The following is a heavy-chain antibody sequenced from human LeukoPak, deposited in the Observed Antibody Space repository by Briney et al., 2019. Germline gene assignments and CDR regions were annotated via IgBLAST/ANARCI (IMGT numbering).Heavy chain of an antibody. V-gene: IGHV3-15*01. CDR2: IKSKTDGGTT. CDR1: GFTFSNAW. CDR3: TTFYDSSGYYYNDAFDI. D-gene: IGHD3-22*01. J-gene: IGHJ3*02. Sequence: PGGSLRLSCEASGFTFSNAWMSWVRQAPGKGLEWVGRIKSKTDGGTTDYAAPVKGRFTISRDDSKNTLYLQMNSLETEDTALYYCTTFYDSSGYYYNDAFDIWGQGTMVTVSS.